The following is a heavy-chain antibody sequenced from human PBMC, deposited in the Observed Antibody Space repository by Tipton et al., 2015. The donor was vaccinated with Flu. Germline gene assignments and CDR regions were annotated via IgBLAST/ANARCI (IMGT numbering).Heavy chain of an antibody. CDR3: AGGQDQGDY. V-gene: IGHV3-7*04. D-gene: IGHD2-2*01. Sequence: SLRLSCVASGFPFSGVWMSWVRQAPGGGLEWLANINQDGTRKNYVDSVRGRFTISRDNAKNSLFLQLNSLRFEDTAVYFCAGGQDQGDYWGQGTLVTVST. CDR1: GFPFSGVW. J-gene: IGHJ4*02. CDR2: INQDGTRK.